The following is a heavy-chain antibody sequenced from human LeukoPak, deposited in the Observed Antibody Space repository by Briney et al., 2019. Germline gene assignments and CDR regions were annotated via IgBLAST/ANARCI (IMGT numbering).Heavy chain of an antibody. D-gene: IGHD6-13*01. CDR1: GFSFRTYS. Sequence: PGGSLRLSCVVSGFSFRTYSMNWVRQAPGKGLEWVSSIGNSGHTLYYADSVKGRFTISRDNAKNSLYLQMNSLRAEDTAVYYCARLHSTAAAGTYDYWGQGTLVTVSS. V-gene: IGHV3-21*06. CDR3: ARLHSTAAAGTYDY. J-gene: IGHJ4*02. CDR2: IGNSGHTL.